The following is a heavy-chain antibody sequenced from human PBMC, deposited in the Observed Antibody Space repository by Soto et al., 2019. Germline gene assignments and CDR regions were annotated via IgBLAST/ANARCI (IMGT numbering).Heavy chain of an antibody. D-gene: IGHD6-13*01. CDR1: GGSMRNYF. CDR3: AAGEASSRNLAPYYLDF. Sequence: PCETLSLTCTVSGGSMRNYFWTWIRQPPGKGLEWIGYIHYSGTTSFFPSYNPSLRSRVTISEDTSKNQFSLKLLSVTTADTAVYFCAAGEASSRNLAPYYLDFWGQGTLVTVSS. CDR2: IHYSGTT. V-gene: IGHV4-59*01. J-gene: IGHJ4*02.